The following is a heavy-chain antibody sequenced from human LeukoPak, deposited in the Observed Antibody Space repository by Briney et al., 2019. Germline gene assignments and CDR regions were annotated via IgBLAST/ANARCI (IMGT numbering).Heavy chain of an antibody. V-gene: IGHV4-59*12. CDR3: ARDSGQHRGYDWSH. D-gene: IGHD5-12*01. CDR2: IYGSGYT. Sequence: SETPSLTCTVSGGSISGWYWSWIRQPPGKGLEWIGYIYGSGYTNYNPSLKSRVTMSIDTSKNHFSLKLTSVTAADTAVYYCARDSGQHRGYDWSHWGQGTLVTVSS. J-gene: IGHJ4*02. CDR1: GGSISGWY.